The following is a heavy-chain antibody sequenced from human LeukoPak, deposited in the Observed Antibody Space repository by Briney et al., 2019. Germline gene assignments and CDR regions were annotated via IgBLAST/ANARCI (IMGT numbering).Heavy chain of an antibody. V-gene: IGHV3-66*01. Sequence: GGSLRLSCAASGFTVSSNYMSWVRRAPGKGLEWVSVIYSGGSTYYADSVKGRFTISRDNSKNTLYLQMNSLRAEDTAVYYCARDLGGGLIDYWGQGTLVTVSS. CDR2: IYSGGST. CDR3: ARDLGGGLIDY. CDR1: GFTVSSNY. J-gene: IGHJ4*02. D-gene: IGHD3-16*01.